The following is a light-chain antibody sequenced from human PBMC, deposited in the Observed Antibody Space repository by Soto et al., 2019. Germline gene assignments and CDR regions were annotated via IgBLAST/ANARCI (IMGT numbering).Light chain of an antibody. J-gene: IGKJ1*01. V-gene: IGKV1-12*01. CDR1: QAISSW. CDR3: QQYKDYVWT. Sequence: DIQMTQSPSSVSASVGDRVTISCRASQAISSWLAWYQQKPGEAPKLLIYGASTLQSGVPSRFSGSESGTLFTLTISGLQSDDFATYYCQQYKDYVWTFGQGTKV. CDR2: GAS.